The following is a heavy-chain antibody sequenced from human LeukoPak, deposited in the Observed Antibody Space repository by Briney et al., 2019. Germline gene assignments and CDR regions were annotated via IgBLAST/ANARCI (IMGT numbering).Heavy chain of an antibody. D-gene: IGHD3-22*01. V-gene: IGHV3-53*01. CDR2: IYSGGST. CDR3: AAPAGDSSGYYEFDY. CDR1: GFTVSSNY. J-gene: IGHJ4*02. Sequence: GGSLRLSCAASGFTVSSNYMSWVRQAPGKGLGWVSVIYSGGSTYYADSVKGRFTISRDNSKNTLYLQMNSLRAEDTAVYYCAAPAGDSSGYYEFDYWGQGTLVTVSS.